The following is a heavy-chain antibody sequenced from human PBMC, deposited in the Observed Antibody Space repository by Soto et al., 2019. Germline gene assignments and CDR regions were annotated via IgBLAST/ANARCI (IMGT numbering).Heavy chain of an antibody. CDR2: TYYRSKWHY. J-gene: IGHJ4*02. CDR3: ARTLRGRGVKYFDD. V-gene: IGHV6-1*01. Sequence: WQTLSLTCAISGDSVSNNSVAWNWVRQSPSRGLEWLGRTYYRSKWHYDYAPSVRSRITINPDTSKNHFSLQLNSVSPEDAAVYYCARTLRGRGVKYFDDWGQGTLVTVSS. CDR1: GDSVSNNSVA. D-gene: IGHD3-10*01.